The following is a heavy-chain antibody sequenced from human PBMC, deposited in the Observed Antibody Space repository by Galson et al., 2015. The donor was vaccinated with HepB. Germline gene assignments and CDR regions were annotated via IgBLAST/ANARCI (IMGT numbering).Heavy chain of an antibody. D-gene: IGHD1-26*01. CDR1: GYTFDTYG. V-gene: IGHV1-18*01. J-gene: IGHJ4*02. CDR3: ARDDLIVGANPDY. CDR2: IRVSNGNT. Sequence: SVKVSCKAVGYTFDTYGISWVRQAPGQGLEWMGWIRVSNGNTTYAQKFQDRVTMTADRSTRTAYMEVTSPRSEDTAIYYCARDDLIVGANPDYWGQGTLVIVSS.